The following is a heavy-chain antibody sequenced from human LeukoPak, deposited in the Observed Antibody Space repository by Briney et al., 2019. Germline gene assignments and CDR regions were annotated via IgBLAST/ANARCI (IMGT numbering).Heavy chain of an antibody. Sequence: GASVKVSCKASGGTFSSYAISWVRQAPGQGLEWMGRIIPILGIANYAQKFQGRVTITADKSTSTAYMELSSLRSEDTAVYYCASAPPGYSSSWYPYWGQGTLVTVSS. D-gene: IGHD6-13*01. CDR2: IIPILGIA. V-gene: IGHV1-69*04. CDR1: GGTFSSYA. CDR3: ASAPPGYSSSWYPY. J-gene: IGHJ4*02.